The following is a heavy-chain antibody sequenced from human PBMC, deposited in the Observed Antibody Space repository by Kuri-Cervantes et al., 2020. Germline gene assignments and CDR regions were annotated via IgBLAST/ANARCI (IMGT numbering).Heavy chain of an antibody. D-gene: IGHD3-10*01. Sequence: GESLKISCAASGFTFSSYAMSWVRQAPGKGLEWVSAISGSGGSTYYAASVKGRFTISRDNSKNTLYLQMNSLRAEDTAVYYCAKDQIGDLSFDYWGQGTLVTVSS. J-gene: IGHJ4*02. CDR3: AKDQIGDLSFDY. V-gene: IGHV3-23*01. CDR2: ISGSGGST. CDR1: GFTFSSYA.